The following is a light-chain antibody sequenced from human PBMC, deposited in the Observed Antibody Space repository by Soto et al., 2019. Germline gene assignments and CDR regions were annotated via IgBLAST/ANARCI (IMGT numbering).Light chain of an antibody. V-gene: IGKV3-20*01. CDR1: QNVSSTS. Sequence: DIVLTQSPGTVSLSPGKSATLFCRASQNVSSTSLAWYQQKPGQAPRLLIYGASSRATDIPDRFGGSGSVTNFALTITRLEPEDFAVYYCQQYGSSPLTFGGGTKVEIK. CDR3: QQYGSSPLT. J-gene: IGKJ4*01. CDR2: GAS.